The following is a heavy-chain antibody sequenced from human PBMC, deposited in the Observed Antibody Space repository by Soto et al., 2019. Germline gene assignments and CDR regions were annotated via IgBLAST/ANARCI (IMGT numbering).Heavy chain of an antibody. V-gene: IGHV1-2*04. CDR3: ARDVSAFWSGFDY. J-gene: IGHJ4*02. D-gene: IGHD3-3*01. CDR2: INPNSGGT. CDR1: GYTFTNHF. Sequence: ASVKVSFKTSGYTFTNHFIHWARQAPGQGLVWMGWINPNSGGTNYAQKFQGWVTMTRDTSISTAYMELSRLRSDDTAVYYCARDVSAFWSGFDYWGQGTLVTVSS.